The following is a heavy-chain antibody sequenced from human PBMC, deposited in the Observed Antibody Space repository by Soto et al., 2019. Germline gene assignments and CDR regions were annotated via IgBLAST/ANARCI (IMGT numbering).Heavy chain of an antibody. CDR1: GYTFTGYY. CDR2: INPNSGGT. CDR3: AKEGYNILIPGMDV. Sequence: ASVKVSCKASGYTFTGYYMHWVRQAPGQGLEWMGWINPNSGGTNYAQKFQGRVTMTRDTPISTAYMELSRLRSDDTAVYYCAKEGYNILIPGMDVWGQGTTVTVSS. V-gene: IGHV1-2*02. J-gene: IGHJ6*02. D-gene: IGHD5-12*01.